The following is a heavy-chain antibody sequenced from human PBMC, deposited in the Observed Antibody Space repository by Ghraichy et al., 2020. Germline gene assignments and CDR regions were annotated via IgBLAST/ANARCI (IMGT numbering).Heavy chain of an antibody. Sequence: GGSLRLSCAASGFTFSSYEMNWVRQAPGKGLEWVSYISSSGSTIYYADSVKGRFTISRDNAKNSLYLQMNSLRAEDTAVYYCARRGDYDTMDVWGQGTTVTVSS. CDR2: ISSSGSTI. D-gene: IGHD3-10*01. J-gene: IGHJ6*02. V-gene: IGHV3-48*03. CDR3: ARRGDYDTMDV. CDR1: GFTFSSYE.